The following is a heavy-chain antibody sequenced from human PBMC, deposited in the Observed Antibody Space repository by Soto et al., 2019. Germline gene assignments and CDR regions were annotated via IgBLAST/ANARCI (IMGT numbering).Heavy chain of an antibody. CDR2: IYPGDSDT. V-gene: IGHV5-51*01. D-gene: IGHD3-22*01. Sequence: PGESLNIYCQGSGYNFGSYWIAWVRQMPGKGLEWMGIIYPGDSDTSYSPSFQGQVTISADKSISTAYLQWSSLKAADTAMYFCERRSAHANSGYSEFDYWGQGTLVTVPS. CDR3: ERRSAHANSGYSEFDY. J-gene: IGHJ4*02. CDR1: GYNFGSYW.